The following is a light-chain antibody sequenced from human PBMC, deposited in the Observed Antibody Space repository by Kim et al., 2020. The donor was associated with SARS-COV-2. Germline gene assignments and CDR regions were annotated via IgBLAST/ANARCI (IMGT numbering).Light chain of an antibody. Sequence: QSALTQPASVSGSPGQSITISCTGTSSDVGAYNYVSWYQQHPGKAPKLIISGVNKRPSGVSNRFSGSKSGNTASLTISGLQADDETYYYCTSQTSISPYVYVTGTK. CDR1: SSDVGAYNY. CDR3: TSQTSISPYV. J-gene: IGLJ1*01. V-gene: IGLV2-14*01. CDR2: GVN.